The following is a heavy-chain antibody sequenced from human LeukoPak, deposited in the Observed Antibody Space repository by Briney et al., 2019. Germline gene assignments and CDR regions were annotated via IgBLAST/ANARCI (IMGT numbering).Heavy chain of an antibody. CDR1: GYTFTGYY. V-gene: IGHV1-2*02. D-gene: IGHD1-1*01. J-gene: IGHJ4*02. Sequence: ASVKVSCKASGYTFTGYYMHWVRQAPGQGLEWMGWINPNSGGTNYAQKFQGRVTMTRDTSISTAYMELSRLRSDDTAVYYCARYNSISGSFDYWGQGTLVTVSS. CDR2: INPNSGGT. CDR3: ARYNSISGSFDY.